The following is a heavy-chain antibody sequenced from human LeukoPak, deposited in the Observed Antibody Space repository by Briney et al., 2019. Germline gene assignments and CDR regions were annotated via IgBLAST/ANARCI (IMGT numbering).Heavy chain of an antibody. V-gene: IGHV4-34*01. D-gene: IGHD3-16*01. CDR1: GGSFSGYY. Sequence: SETLSFTCAVYGGSFSGYYWGWIRQPPGKGLEWIGEINHSGSTNYNPSLKSRVTISVDTSKNQFSLKLSSVTAADTAVYYCARGWMGGYYFDYWGQGTLVTVSS. CDR3: ARGWMGGYYFDY. CDR2: INHSGST. J-gene: IGHJ4*02.